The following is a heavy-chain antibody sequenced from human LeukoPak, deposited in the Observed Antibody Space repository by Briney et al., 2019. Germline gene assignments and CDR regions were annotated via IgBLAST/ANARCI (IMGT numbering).Heavy chain of an antibody. D-gene: IGHD3-10*01. Sequence: ASVNVSCKASGYTFTSYGISWVRQATGQGLEWMGWMNPNSGNTGYAQKFQGRVTMTRNTSISTAYMELSSLRSEDTAVYYCARGSRRGGYPIGYWGQGTLVTVSS. J-gene: IGHJ4*02. CDR3: ARGSRRGGYPIGY. V-gene: IGHV1-8*02. CDR2: MNPNSGNT. CDR1: GYTFTSYG.